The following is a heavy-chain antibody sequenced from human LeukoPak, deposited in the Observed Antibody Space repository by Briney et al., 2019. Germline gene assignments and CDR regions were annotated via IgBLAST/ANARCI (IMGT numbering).Heavy chain of an antibody. D-gene: IGHD5/OR15-5a*01. Sequence: GGSLRLSCAASGFTFSSYWMSWVRQAPGKGLEWVANIKQDGSEKYYVDSVKGRFTISRDNATNSLYLQMNSLRAEDTAVYYCARDTVSYYYYYMDVWGKGTTVTVSS. CDR3: ARDTVSYYYYYMDV. CDR1: GFTFSSYW. V-gene: IGHV3-7*01. CDR2: IKQDGSEK. J-gene: IGHJ6*03.